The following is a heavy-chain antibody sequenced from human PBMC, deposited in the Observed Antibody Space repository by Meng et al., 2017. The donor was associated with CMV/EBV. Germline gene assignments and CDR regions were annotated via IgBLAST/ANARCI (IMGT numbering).Heavy chain of an antibody. CDR1: GFTFTSSA. CDR2: IVVGSGNT. J-gene: IGHJ6*02. V-gene: IGHV1-58*01. CDR3: AAGYHDFWSGYYTSPTDGMDI. D-gene: IGHD3-3*01. Sequence: SVKVSCKASGFTFTSSAVQWVRQARGQRLEWIGWIVVGSGNTNYAQKFQERVTITRNMSTSTAYMELSSLRSEDAAVYYCAAGYHDFWSGYYTSPTDGMDIWGQGTTVTVSS.